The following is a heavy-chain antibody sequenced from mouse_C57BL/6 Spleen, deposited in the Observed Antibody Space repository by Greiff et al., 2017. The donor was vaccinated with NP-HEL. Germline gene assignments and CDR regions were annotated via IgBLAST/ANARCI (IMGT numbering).Heavy chain of an antibody. CDR1: GYTFTSYW. D-gene: IGHD3-2*02. J-gene: IGHJ4*01. Sequence: QVQLQQPGAELVMPGASVKLSCKASGYTFTSYWMHWVKQRPGQGLEWIGEIDPSDSYTNYNQKFKGKSTLTVDKSSSTAYMQLSSLTSEDSAFYYGASSPTAHVYYARDYWGQGTSVTVAA. V-gene: IGHV1-69*01. CDR3: ASSPTAHVYYARDY. CDR2: IDPSDSYT.